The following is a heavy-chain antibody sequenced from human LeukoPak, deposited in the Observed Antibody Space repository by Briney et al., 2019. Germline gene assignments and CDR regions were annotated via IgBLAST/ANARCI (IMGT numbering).Heavy chain of an antibody. CDR3: AKDPLSYYYYYYMDV. J-gene: IGHJ6*03. CDR2: ISGSGGST. CDR1: GFTFSSYA. V-gene: IGHV3-23*01. Sequence: GGSLRLSCAASGFTFSSYAMSWVRQAPGKGLEWVSAISGSGGSTYYADSVKGRFTISRDNSKNTLYLQMNSLGAEDTAVYYCAKDPLSYYYYYYMDVWGKGTTVTVSS.